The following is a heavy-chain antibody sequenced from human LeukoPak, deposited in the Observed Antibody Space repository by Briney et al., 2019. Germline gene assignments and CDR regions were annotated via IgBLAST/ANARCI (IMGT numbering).Heavy chain of an antibody. V-gene: IGHV3-30*02. J-gene: IGHJ3*02. CDR1: GFTFSSYG. D-gene: IGHD2-2*01. Sequence: GGSLRLSCAASGFTFSSYGMHWVRQAPGKGLEWVAFIRYDGSNKYYADSVKGRFTISRDNSKNTLYLQMNSLRAEDTAVYYCARGVVPAAGSAFDIWGQGTMVTVSS. CDR3: ARGVVPAAGSAFDI. CDR2: IRYDGSNK.